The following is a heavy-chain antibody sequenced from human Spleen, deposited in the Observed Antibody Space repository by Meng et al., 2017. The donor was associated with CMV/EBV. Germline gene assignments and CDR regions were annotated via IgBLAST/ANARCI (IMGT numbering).Heavy chain of an antibody. CDR3: ACLLDCVSDLRRTYSDY. V-gene: IGHV1-69*05. CDR1: GSFRPYG. Sequence: GSFRPYGFHWVRLAPAQGLAWVRAIIPFSGTTNYAPKFQGSVTLPTDRSTNAAFMDLSSLRSEDTAVYYCACLLDCVSDLRRTYSDYWGQGTLVTVSS. J-gene: IGHJ4*02. CDR2: IIPFSGTT. D-gene: IGHD5/OR15-5a*01.